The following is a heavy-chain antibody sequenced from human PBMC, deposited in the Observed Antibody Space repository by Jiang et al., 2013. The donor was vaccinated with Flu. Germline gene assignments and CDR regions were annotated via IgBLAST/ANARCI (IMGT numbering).Heavy chain of an antibody. J-gene: IGHJ4*02. D-gene: IGHD3-10*01. CDR1: GFTFSSYA. Sequence: ASGFTFSSYAMSWVRQAPGKGLEWVSAISGSGGSTYYADSVKGRFAISRDNSKNTLYLQMNSLRAEDTAVYYCAKDIGSAPYYFDYWGQGTLVTVSS. CDR3: AKDIGSAPYYFDY. CDR2: ISGSGGST. V-gene: IGHV3-23*01.